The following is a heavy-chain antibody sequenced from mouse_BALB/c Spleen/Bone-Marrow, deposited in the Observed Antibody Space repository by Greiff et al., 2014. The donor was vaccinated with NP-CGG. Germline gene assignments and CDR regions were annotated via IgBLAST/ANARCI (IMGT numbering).Heavy chain of an antibody. J-gene: IGHJ2*02. Sequence: QVQLQQPGPELVRPGASVKLSCKALGFTFPDYEMPWVKQTPVHGLEWIGTIHPGSGGTAYNQKFKGKATLTADKSSSTAYMELSSLTSEDSAVYYCTREKVGDFDYWGQGTSLTVSS. CDR2: IHPGSGGT. V-gene: IGHV1-15*01. CDR1: GFTFPDYE. CDR3: TREKVGDFDY.